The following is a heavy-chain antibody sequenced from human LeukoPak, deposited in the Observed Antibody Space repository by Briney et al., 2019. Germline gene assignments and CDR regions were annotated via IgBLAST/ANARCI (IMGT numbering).Heavy chain of an antibody. D-gene: IGHD3-22*01. CDR1: GFTFSDHH. Sequence: GGSLRLSCAASGFTFSDHHMDWVRQAPGKGLEWVGRTRNKANSYTTEYAASVKGRFTISRDDSKNSLYLQMNSLKTEDTAVYYCARVKQYYYDGSGYDYWGQGTLVTVSS. V-gene: IGHV3-72*01. CDR3: ARVKQYYYDGSGYDY. CDR2: TRNKANSYTT. J-gene: IGHJ4*02.